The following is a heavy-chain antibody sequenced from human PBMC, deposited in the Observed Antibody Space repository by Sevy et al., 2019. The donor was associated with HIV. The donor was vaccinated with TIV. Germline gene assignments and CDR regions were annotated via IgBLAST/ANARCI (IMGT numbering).Heavy chain of an antibody. Sequence: GGSLRLSCAASGFTFSSCWMHWVRQAPGKGLVWVSRFNSDGSNTSYADSVKGRFTISRDNAKNTLYLQMNSLRAEDTAVYYCAKGGYCSGGSCYPGWFDPWGQGTLVTVSS. D-gene: IGHD2-15*01. CDR1: GFTFSSCW. V-gene: IGHV3-74*01. CDR3: AKGGYCSGGSCYPGWFDP. J-gene: IGHJ5*02. CDR2: FNSDGSNT.